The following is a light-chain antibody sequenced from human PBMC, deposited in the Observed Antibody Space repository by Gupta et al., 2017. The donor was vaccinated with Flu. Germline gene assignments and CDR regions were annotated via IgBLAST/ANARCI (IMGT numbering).Light chain of an antibody. V-gene: IGLV3-1*01. CDR1: KLGDKY. Sequence: TASITCSGDKLGDKYACWYQQKPGQSPVLVIYQDSKRPSGIPERFSGSNSGNTATLTISGTQAMDEADYYCQAWDSKKVFGGGTKLTVL. CDR3: QAWDSKKV. CDR2: QDS. J-gene: IGLJ2*01.